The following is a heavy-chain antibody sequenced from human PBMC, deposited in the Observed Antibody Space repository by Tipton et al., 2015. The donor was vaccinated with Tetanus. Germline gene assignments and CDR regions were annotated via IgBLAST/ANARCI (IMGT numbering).Heavy chain of an antibody. D-gene: IGHD1-26*01. J-gene: IGHJ6*02. Sequence: LRLSCTVSGGSLNTFYWNWIRQPTGKGLEWIGRVYSSGSTNYNPSPKSRVTMSIDASKNQFSLELTSVTAADTAVYYCARDFRERSGTYYSYYYTMDVWGQGTTVTVSS. CDR2: VYSSGST. V-gene: IGHV4-4*07. CDR1: GGSLNTFY. CDR3: ARDFRERSGTYYSYYYTMDV.